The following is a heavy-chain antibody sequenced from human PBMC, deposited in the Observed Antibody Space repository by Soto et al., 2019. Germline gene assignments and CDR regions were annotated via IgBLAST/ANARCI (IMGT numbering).Heavy chain of an antibody. V-gene: IGHV3-23*01. J-gene: IGHJ4*02. CDR1: GFTFSSYA. Sequence: QLGGSLRLSCAASGFTFSSYAMSWVRQAPGKGLEWVSAISGSGGSTYYADSVKGRFTISRDNSKNTLYLQMNSLRAEDTAVYYCAKATDSGRITIFGVDSGLYYFDYWGQGTLVTVSS. CDR3: AKATDSGRITIFGVDSGLYYFDY. D-gene: IGHD3-3*01. CDR2: ISGSGGST.